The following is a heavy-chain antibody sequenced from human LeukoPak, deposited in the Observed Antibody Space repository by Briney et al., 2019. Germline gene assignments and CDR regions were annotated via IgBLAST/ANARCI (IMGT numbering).Heavy chain of an antibody. CDR3: AREEGYGTRDDAFDI. J-gene: IGHJ3*02. Sequence: SETLSLTCTVSGGSISSYYWSWIRQPAGKGLEWIGRIYTSGSTNYTPSLKSRVTMSVDTSKNQFSLKLSSVTAADTAVYYCAREEGYGTRDDAFDIWGQGTMVTVSS. CDR1: GGSISSYY. D-gene: IGHD5-18*01. V-gene: IGHV4-4*07. CDR2: IYTSGST.